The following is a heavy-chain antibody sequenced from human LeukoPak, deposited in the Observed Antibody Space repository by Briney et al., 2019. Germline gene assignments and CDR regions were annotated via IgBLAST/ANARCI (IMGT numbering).Heavy chain of an antibody. J-gene: IGHJ6*02. V-gene: IGHV3-21*04. Sequence: PGGSLRLSCAASGFTFSTYSMTWLRLAPGKGLEWVSSISPDSNYKYYVDSVKGRFTISRDNAKSSLYLQMNSLRAEDTALYYCARTVNRYYYYYGMDVWGQGTTVTVSS. D-gene: IGHD4-17*01. CDR3: ARTVNRYYYYYGMDV. CDR1: GFTFSTYS. CDR2: ISPDSNYK.